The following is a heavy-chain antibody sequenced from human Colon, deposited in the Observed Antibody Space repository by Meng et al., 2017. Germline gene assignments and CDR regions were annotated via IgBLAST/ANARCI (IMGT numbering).Heavy chain of an antibody. V-gene: IGHV4-4*02. CDR2: ISQSGTT. D-gene: IGHD3-9*01. CDR1: SGSISSSNW. CDR3: VRQGMTSYSWGY. Sequence: QVQLQESGPGLVKPSGTLSLTCGVSSGSISSSNWWSWVRQPPGKGLEWIGEISQSGTTYYNPSLKSRVTITGDWSKNQFSLNLNSVTAADTALYYCVRQGMTSYSWGYWGQGTLVTVSS. J-gene: IGHJ4*02.